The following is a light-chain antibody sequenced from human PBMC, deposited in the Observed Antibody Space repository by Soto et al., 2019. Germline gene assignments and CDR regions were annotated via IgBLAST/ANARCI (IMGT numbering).Light chain of an antibody. V-gene: IGKV3-11*01. CDR1: QSVDSY. Sequence: EIVLTQSPATLSLSPGERATLSCRASQSVDSYLAWHQQKPGQAPRLLIYDVSHRATGIPARFGGSGSGIDFILTISSVEPEDSAVYYCQQRRNWPITFGQGTRLEIK. J-gene: IGKJ5*01. CDR2: DVS. CDR3: QQRRNWPIT.